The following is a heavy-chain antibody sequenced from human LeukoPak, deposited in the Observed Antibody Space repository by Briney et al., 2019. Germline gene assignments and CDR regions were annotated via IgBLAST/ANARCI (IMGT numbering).Heavy chain of an antibody. V-gene: IGHV4-34*01. Sequence: PSETLSLTCAVYGGSFSGYYWSWIRQPPGKGLEWIGEINHSGSINYNPSLKSRVTISVDTSKNQFSLKLSSVTAADTAVHYCARGPCSSTSCYEYYYYGMDVWGQGTTVTVSS. CDR1: GGSFSGYY. J-gene: IGHJ6*02. CDR3: ARGPCSSTSCYEYYYYGMDV. D-gene: IGHD2-2*01. CDR2: INHSGSI.